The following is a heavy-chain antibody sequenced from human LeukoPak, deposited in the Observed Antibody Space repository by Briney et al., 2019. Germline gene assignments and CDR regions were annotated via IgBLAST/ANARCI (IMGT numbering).Heavy chain of an antibody. CDR2: INSDGSST. CDR3: ARDYSPSIAADY. CDR1: GFTFSSYW. V-gene: IGHV3-74*01. D-gene: IGHD6-13*01. J-gene: IGHJ4*02. Sequence: GGSLRLSCAASGFTFSSYWMHWVRQAPGKGLVWVSRINSDGSSTSYADSEKGRFTISRDNAKNTLYLQVNSLRAEDTAVYYCARDYSPSIAADYWGQGTLVTVSS.